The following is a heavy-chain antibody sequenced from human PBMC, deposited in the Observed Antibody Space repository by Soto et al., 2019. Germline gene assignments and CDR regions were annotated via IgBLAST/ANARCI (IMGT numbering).Heavy chain of an antibody. D-gene: IGHD5-18*01. V-gene: IGHV1-3*01. J-gene: IGHJ4*02. CDR1: GYTFTTYA. Sequence: RASVKVSCKASGYTFTTYAMHWVRQAPGQRLEWMGWINAANGNTKYSQKFQGRVTITRDTSASTAYMELSSLRSEDTAVYYCARSLMNTAMVTFYYFDYWGQGTLVTAPQ. CDR2: INAANGNT. CDR3: ARSLMNTAMVTFYYFDY.